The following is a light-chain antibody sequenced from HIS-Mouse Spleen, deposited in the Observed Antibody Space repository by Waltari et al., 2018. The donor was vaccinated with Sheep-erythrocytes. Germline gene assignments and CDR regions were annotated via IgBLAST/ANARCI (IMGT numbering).Light chain of an antibody. CDR1: SSDVGSYNL. CDR3: CSYAGSYTVV. J-gene: IGLJ2*01. CDR2: EGS. Sequence: QSALTQPASVSGSPGQSITISCTATSSDVGSYNLVSWYQQHPGKAPKLMIYEGSKRPSGVSNRFSGSKSGNTASLTISGLQAEDEADYYCCSYAGSYTVVFGGGTKLTVL. V-gene: IGLV2-23*01.